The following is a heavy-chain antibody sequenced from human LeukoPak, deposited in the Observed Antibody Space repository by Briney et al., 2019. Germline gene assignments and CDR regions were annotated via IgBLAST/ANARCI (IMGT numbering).Heavy chain of an antibody. CDR1: GGSITTTNW. J-gene: IGHJ4*02. D-gene: IGHD1-26*01. CDR3: TRESGAFSPFGF. Sequence: SETLSLTCAVSGGSITTTNWWSWVRQPPGKGLEWIGEVHLSGATNYNPSLESRVSMSIDKSKNHLSLEVTSVTAADTAIYYCTRESGAFSPFGFWGQGTLLTVSS. CDR2: VHLSGAT. V-gene: IGHV4-4*02.